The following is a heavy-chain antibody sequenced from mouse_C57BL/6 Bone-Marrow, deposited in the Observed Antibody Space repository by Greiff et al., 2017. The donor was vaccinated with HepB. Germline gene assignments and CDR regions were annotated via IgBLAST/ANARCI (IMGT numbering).Heavy chain of an antibody. J-gene: IGHJ1*03. CDR3: ARTSYGNYWYFDV. V-gene: IGHV1-26*01. Sequence: VQLQQSGPELVKPGASVKISCKASGYTFTDYYMNWVKQSHGKSLEWIGDINPKNGGTSYNQKFKGKATLTVDKSSSTAYMELRSLTSEASAVYYCARTSYGNYWYFDVWGTGTTVTVSS. CDR1: GYTFTDYY. D-gene: IGHD2-1*01. CDR2: INPKNGGT.